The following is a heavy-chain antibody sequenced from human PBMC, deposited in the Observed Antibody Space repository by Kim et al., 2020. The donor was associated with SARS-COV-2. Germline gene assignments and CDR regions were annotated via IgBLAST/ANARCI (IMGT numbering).Heavy chain of an antibody. V-gene: IGHV4-59*01. J-gene: IGHJ6*02. CDR3: ARADFWSEKYYYGMDV. CDR1: GGSISSYY. D-gene: IGHD3-3*01. Sequence: SETLSLTCTVSGGSISSYYWSWIRQPPGKGLEWIGYIYYSGSTNYNPSLKSRVTISVDTSKNQFSLKLSSVTAADTAVYYCARADFWSEKYYYGMDVWGQGTTVTVSS. CDR2: IYYSGST.